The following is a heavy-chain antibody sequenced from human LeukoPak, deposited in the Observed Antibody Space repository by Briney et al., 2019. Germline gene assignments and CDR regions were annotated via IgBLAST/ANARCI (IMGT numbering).Heavy chain of an antibody. J-gene: IGHJ4*02. CDR2: ISDTGDYT. V-gene: IGHV3-23*01. Sequence: PGGSLRLSCAASGFTFADYGMSWVRQAPGKGLEWDAAISDTGDYTHYANSVKGRFTISRDNSKNTLYLQMNSLRAEDPAIYFCAKDCRGDGYRMFDSWGQGTRVTVSS. CDR1: GFTFADYG. D-gene: IGHD5-24*01. CDR3: AKDCRGDGYRMFDS.